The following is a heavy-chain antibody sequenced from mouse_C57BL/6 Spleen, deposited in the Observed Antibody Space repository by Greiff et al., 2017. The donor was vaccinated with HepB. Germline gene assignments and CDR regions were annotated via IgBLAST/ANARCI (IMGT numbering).Heavy chain of an antibody. V-gene: IGHV1-15*01. Sequence: VKLMESGAELVRPGASVTLSCKASGYTFTDYEIHWVKQTPVHGLEWIGAIDPETGGTAYNQKFKGKAILTADKSSSTAYMELRSLTSEDSAVYYCTRNYGSSSWFAYWGQGTLVTVSA. CDR3: TRNYGSSSWFAY. CDR2: IDPETGGT. J-gene: IGHJ3*01. CDR1: GYTFTDYE. D-gene: IGHD1-1*01.